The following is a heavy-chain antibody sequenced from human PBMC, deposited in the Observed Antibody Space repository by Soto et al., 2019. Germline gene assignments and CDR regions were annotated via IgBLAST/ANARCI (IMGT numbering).Heavy chain of an antibody. D-gene: IGHD2-8*01. J-gene: IGHJ2*01. Sequence: KGLEWVSYISSSSSTIYYADSVKGRFTISRDNAKNSLYLQMDSLRDEDTAVYYCVCDEEDAICDTVPVSAFLLNRSSDL. CDR3: VCDEEDAICDTVPVSAFLLNRSSDL. CDR2: ISSSSSTI. V-gene: IGHV3-48*02.